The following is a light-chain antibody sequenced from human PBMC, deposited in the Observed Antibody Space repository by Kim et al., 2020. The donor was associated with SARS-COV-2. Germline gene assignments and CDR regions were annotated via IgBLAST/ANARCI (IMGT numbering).Light chain of an antibody. Sequence: QSVLTQPPSASGTPGQRVTISCSGGSLNIGSSYGYWYQQFPGAAPKLLIYKNNQRPSGVPDRFSGFKSVTSASLAISGLRSEDEADYYCATWDDSLSAWVFGGGTQLTVL. V-gene: IGLV1-47*01. J-gene: IGLJ3*02. CDR1: SLNIGSSY. CDR2: KNN. CDR3: ATWDDSLSAWV.